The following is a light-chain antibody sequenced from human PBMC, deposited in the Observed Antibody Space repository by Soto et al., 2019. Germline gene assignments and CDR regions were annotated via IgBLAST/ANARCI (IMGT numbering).Light chain of an antibody. CDR1: NIGSKS. CDR3: QVWDSSSYHVV. J-gene: IGLJ2*01. V-gene: IGLV3-21*04. CDR2: YDS. Sequence: SYELTQPPSVSVAPGKTARITCGGNNIGSKSVHWYQQKPGHSPVLVIYYDSDRPSGIPERFSGSNTGNTATQTISRVEAGNDAAHYCQVWDSSSYHVVFGGGTKLTGL.